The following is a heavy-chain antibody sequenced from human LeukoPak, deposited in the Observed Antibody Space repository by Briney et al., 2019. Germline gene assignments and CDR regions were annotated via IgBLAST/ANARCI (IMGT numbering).Heavy chain of an antibody. J-gene: IGHJ4*02. CDR1: GFTFSDSY. Sequence: NPGGSLRLSRAASGFTFSDSYMSWIRQAPGKGLEYISYISSSGSTIYYADSVKGRFTLSRDNAKNSLSLEMNSLRAEDTAVYYCARGKYSFDYWGQGTLVTVSS. V-gene: IGHV3-11*01. CDR2: ISSSGSTI. CDR3: ARGKYSFDY.